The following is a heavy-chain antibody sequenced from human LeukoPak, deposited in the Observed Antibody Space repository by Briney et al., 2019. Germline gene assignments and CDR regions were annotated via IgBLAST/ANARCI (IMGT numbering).Heavy chain of an antibody. CDR3: ARDYGSGSYSSEFDY. CDR2: INPHSGAT. Sequence: ASVKVSCKASGYTFTGYYMNWVRQAPGQGLEWMGWINPHSGATNSVQKFQGRVTMTRDTSISTTYMELSRLRSDDTAVYYCARDYGSGSYSSEFDYWGQGTLVTV. J-gene: IGHJ4*02. D-gene: IGHD3-10*01. V-gene: IGHV1-2*02. CDR1: GYTFTGYY.